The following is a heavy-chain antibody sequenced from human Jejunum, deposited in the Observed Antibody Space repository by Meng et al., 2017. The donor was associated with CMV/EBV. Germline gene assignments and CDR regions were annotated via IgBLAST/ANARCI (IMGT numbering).Heavy chain of an antibody. Sequence: SSDGMSWVRQAPGKGLEWVAFIRYDGSNKYYADSVKGRFTISRDNSKNTLYLQMNSLRAEDTAVYYCAKTETAMASNYYYYYGMDVWGQGTTVTVSS. V-gene: IGHV3-30*02. D-gene: IGHD5-18*01. CDR1: SSDG. CDR3: AKTETAMASNYYYYYGMDV. J-gene: IGHJ6*02. CDR2: IRYDGSNK.